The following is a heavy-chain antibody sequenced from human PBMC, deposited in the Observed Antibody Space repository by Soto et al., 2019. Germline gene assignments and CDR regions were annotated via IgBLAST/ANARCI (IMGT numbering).Heavy chain of an antibody. D-gene: IGHD2-15*01. CDR2: IKEDGSVK. V-gene: IGHV3-7*01. CDR3: ARDCACIYSPPDY. Sequence: EVQLVESGGGLVQPGGSLRLSCTASGFTFSEYWMTWVRQAPGKGLECVANIKEDGSVKYYVDSVKGRFTISRDNAKPSLYRKRDSLRDEDTAFYYCARDCACIYSPPDYWGQGAVVTVSS. CDR1: GFTFSEYW. J-gene: IGHJ4*02.